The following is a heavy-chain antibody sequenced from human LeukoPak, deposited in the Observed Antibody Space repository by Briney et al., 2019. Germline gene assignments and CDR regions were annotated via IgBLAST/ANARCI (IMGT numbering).Heavy chain of an antibody. D-gene: IGHD2-15*01. CDR2: INNVGNII. V-gene: IGHV3-11*04. J-gene: IGHJ4*02. CDR3: ARSAFELGYCSGGSCQWYDY. CDR1: GFTLTDKY. Sequence: GGSLRLSYAVSGFTLTDKYMSWIRQAPGKGLEWVAYINNVGNIIYYADSVKGRFTISRDNAKQSLYLQMNSLRAEDTAVYYCARSAFELGYCSGGSCQWYDYWGQGTLVTVSS.